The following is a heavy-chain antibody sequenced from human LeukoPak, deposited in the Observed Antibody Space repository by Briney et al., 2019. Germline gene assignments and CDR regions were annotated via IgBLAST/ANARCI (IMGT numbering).Heavy chain of an antibody. J-gene: IGHJ4*02. CDR2: ISGSGGKT. V-gene: IGHV3-23*01. D-gene: IGHD2-15*01. CDR3: AKDWKEVAYCSGGSCYSDY. CDR1: GFTFISYA. Sequence: PGGSLRLSCAVSGFTFISYAMSWVRQAPGKGLEWVSVISGSGGKTFYADSVKGRFTISRDNSKNTLYLQMNSLRDDDTAVYYCAKDWKEVAYCSGGSCYSDYWGQGTLVSVSS.